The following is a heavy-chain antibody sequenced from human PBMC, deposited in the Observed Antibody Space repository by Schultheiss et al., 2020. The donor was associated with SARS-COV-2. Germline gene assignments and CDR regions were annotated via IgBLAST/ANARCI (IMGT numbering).Heavy chain of an antibody. J-gene: IGHJ6*02. CDR2: ISSNGGST. CDR1: GFTFRSYA. CDR3: AKTYYYYGMDV. V-gene: IGHV3-64*04. Sequence: GGSLRLSCAASGFTFRSYAMGWVRQAPGKGLEYVSAISSNGGSTYYADSVKGRFTISRDNSKNTLYLQMNSLRAEDTAVYYCAKTYYYYGMDVWGQGTTVTVAS.